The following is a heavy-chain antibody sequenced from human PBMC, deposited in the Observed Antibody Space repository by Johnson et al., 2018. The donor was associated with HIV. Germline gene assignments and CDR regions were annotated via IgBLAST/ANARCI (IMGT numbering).Heavy chain of an antibody. D-gene: IGHD6-13*01. V-gene: IGHV3-64*01. J-gene: IGHJ3*02. CDR1: GFTFSSYA. CDR3: ARVWYSSSWYGDAFDI. CDR2: ISSSGGST. Sequence: VQLVESGGGLVQPGGSLRLSCAASGFTFSSYAMHWVRQAPGKGLEYVSAISSSGGSTYYANSVKGRFTISRDNSKNTLYLQMGIRRAEDMAVYYCARVWYSSSWYGDAFDIWGQGTMVTVSS.